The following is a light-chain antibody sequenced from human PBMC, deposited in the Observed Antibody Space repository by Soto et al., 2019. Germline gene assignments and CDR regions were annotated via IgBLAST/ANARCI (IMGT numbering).Light chain of an antibody. V-gene: IGKV1-9*01. CDR1: QGVRSY. CDR2: GAS. CDR3: QQYKSYWT. Sequence: IQLTQSPSSLSASVVDRVTITCRASQGVRSYLAWFQQRPGKAPKLLIFGASTLQNGVPARFSGGGFGTEFTLTINSLQPDDFATYYCQQYKSYWTFGQGTKVDIK. J-gene: IGKJ1*01.